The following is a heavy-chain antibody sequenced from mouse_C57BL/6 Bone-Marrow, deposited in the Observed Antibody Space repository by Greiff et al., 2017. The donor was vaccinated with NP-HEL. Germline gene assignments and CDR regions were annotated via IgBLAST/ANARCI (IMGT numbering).Heavy chain of an antibody. CDR2: IDPEDGET. Sequence: EVQLQQSGAELVKPGASVKLSCTASGFNIKDYYMHWVKQRPEQGLEWIGRIDPEDGETKYAPKFQGKATLTADTSSNTASLQLSSLTSEDTAVYDCAREGWFRGFAYWGQGTLVTVSA. CDR3: AREGWFRGFAY. V-gene: IGHV14-2*01. CDR1: GFNIKDYY. D-gene: IGHD2-2*01. J-gene: IGHJ3*01.